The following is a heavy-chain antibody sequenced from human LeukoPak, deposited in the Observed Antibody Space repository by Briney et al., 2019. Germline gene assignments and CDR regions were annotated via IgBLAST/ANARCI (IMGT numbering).Heavy chain of an antibody. CDR1: GFTFSDYW. Sequence: GGSLRLSCAASGFTFSDYWMNWVRQAPGKGLEWVSAISGSGGSTYYADSVKGRFTISRDNSKNTLYLQMNSLRAEDTAVYYCAKKAAYSSSWYIYWGQGTLVTVSS. D-gene: IGHD6-13*01. CDR3: AKKAAYSSSWYIY. CDR2: ISGSGGST. V-gene: IGHV3-23*01. J-gene: IGHJ4*02.